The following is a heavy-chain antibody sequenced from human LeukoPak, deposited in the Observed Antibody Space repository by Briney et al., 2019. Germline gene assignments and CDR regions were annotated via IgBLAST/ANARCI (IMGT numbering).Heavy chain of an antibody. CDR3: ARRDDAFDI. V-gene: IGHV4-39*01. CDR1: GGSISSSSYY. CDR2: IYYSGNT. J-gene: IGHJ3*02. Sequence: SETLSLTCTVSGGSISSSSYYWGCMRQPQGKGPEWIRSIYYSGNTYYNPSLKGLVTISVDPPNNQFSQMVSPVTAADTARYYCARRDDAFDIWGQGTMVTVSS.